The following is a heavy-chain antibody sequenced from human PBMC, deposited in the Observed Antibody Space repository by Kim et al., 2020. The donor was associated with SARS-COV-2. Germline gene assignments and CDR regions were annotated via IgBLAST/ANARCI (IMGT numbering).Heavy chain of an antibody. V-gene: IGHV3-21*01. Sequence: IYYADSVKGRFTISRDNAKNSLYLQMNSLRAEDTAVYYCARDIIGYYGMDVWGQGTTVTVSS. J-gene: IGHJ6*02. CDR2: I. D-gene: IGHD3-10*01. CDR3: ARDIIGYYGMDV.